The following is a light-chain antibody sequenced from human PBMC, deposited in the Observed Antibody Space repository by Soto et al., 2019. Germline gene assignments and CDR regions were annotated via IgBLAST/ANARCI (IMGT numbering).Light chain of an antibody. Sequence: QSVLTQPTSVSGAPGQRVTISCTGSSSNIGAGYDVHWYRQLPGTAPKLLIYGSSNRPSGVPDRFSGSKSGTSASLAITGLQAEDEADYYCQSYDSSLSGYVFGTGTKVTVL. J-gene: IGLJ1*01. V-gene: IGLV1-40*01. CDR2: GSS. CDR1: SSNIGAGYD. CDR3: QSYDSSLSGYV.